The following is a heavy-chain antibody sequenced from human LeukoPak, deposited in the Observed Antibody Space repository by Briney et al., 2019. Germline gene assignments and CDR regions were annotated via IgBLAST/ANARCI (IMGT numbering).Heavy chain of an antibody. V-gene: IGHV3-48*01. J-gene: IGHJ4*02. CDR3: ARGFIAAAGTFDY. CDR1: GFTFSCYS. CDR2: ISSSSSTI. D-gene: IGHD6-13*01. Sequence: PGGSLRLSCAASGFTFSCYSMNWVRQAPGKGLEWVSYISSSSSTIYYADSVKGRFTISRDNAKNSLYLQMNSLRAEDTAVYYCARGFIAAAGTFDYWGQGTLVTVSS.